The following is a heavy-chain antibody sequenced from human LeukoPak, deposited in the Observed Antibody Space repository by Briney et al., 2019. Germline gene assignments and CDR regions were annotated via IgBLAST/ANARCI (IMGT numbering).Heavy chain of an antibody. J-gene: IGHJ4*02. D-gene: IGHD6-19*01. CDR2: IYYSGST. CDR3: ASLRLSSGWYSSDY. V-gene: IGHV4-39*07. CDR1: GGSISSSSYY. Sequence: SETLSLTCTVSGGSISSSSYYWGWIRQPPGTGLEWIGSIYYSGSTYYNPSLKSRVTISVDTSKNQFSLKLSSVTAADTAVYYCASLRLSSGWYSSDYWGQGTLVTVSS.